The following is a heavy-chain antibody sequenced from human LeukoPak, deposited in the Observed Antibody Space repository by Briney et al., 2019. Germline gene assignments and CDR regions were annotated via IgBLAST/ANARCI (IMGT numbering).Heavy chain of an antibody. D-gene: IGHD2-8*01. CDR3: AKDVRRCNGGCT. J-gene: IGHJ5*02. Sequence: GGSLRLSCAGSGFISNNYAMHWVRQPPGKGLEWVSGISWNSGSIDYADSVKGRFTISRDNAKNSLYLQMNSLRVEDTAIYYCAKDVRRCNGGCTWGQGTLVTVSS. V-gene: IGHV3-9*02. CDR1: GFISNNYA. CDR2: ISWNSGSI.